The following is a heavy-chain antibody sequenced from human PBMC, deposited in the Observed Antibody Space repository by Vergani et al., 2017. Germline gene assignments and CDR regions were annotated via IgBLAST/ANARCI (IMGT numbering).Heavy chain of an antibody. Sequence: QVQLVQSGAEVKKPGSSVKVSCKASGGTFSSYAISWVRQAPGQGLEWMGRIIPILGTANYAQKFQGRVTITADESTSTAYMELSSLRSEDTAVYYCASSDGYNPGGYFDYWGQGTLVTVSS. CDR1: GGTFSSYA. V-gene: IGHV1-69*11. J-gene: IGHJ4*02. CDR2: IIPILGTA. D-gene: IGHD5-24*01. CDR3: ASSDGYNPGGYFDY.